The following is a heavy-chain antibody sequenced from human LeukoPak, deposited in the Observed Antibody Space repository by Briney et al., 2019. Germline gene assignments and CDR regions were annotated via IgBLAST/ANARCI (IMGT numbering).Heavy chain of an antibody. V-gene: IGHV3-7*01. CDR1: GFTISGYW. D-gene: IGHD1-26*01. CDR3: ARDGSTDWYDP. CDR2: IKQDGSEK. J-gene: IGHJ5*02. Sequence: PGGSLRLSCAASGFTISGYWMTWVRQAPGKGLEWVANIKQDGSEKTYVDSVKGRFTISRDNAKNSIYLQMNSLRVEDTAIYYCARDGSTDWYDPWGQGTLVSVSS.